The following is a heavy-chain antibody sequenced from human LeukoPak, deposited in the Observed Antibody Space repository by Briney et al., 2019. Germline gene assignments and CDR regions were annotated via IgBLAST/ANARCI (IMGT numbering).Heavy chain of an antibody. Sequence: ASVKVSCKASGYTFTSYYMHWVRHAPGQGLEWMGIINPSGGSTSYAQKFQGRVTMTSDTSTSTVYMELSSLRSEDTAVYYCARVLAAVGTWGAFDIWGQGTMVTVSS. CDR1: GYTFTSYY. CDR2: INPSGGST. D-gene: IGHD6-13*01. V-gene: IGHV1-46*01. J-gene: IGHJ3*02. CDR3: ARVLAAVGTWGAFDI.